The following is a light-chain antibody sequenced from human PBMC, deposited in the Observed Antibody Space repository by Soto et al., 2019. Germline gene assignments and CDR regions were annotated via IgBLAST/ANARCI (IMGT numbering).Light chain of an antibody. CDR1: SSPVGGYHY. J-gene: IGLJ1*01. CDR2: AVS. CDR3: CSYAGRYTYV. Sequence: QSALTQPRSVSGSPGQSVTISCTGTSSPVGGYHYVSWYQRFPGKAPKLMIYAVSQRPSGVPDRFSGSESGNTASLTISGLQADDEADYYCCSYAGRYTYVFGSGTKVTVL. V-gene: IGLV2-11*01.